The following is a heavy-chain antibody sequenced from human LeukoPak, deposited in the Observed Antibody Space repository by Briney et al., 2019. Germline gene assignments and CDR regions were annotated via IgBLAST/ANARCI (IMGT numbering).Heavy chain of an antibody. CDR3: VSQYTNKPIDY. CDR1: GFSFSDYW. J-gene: IGHJ4*02. D-gene: IGHD2-8*01. CDR2: ISIDGSST. V-gene: IGHV3-74*01. Sequence: GGSLRLSCAASGFSFSDYWMHWVRQVPGKGLLWVSRISIDGSSTIYADSVEGRFTISRDNAKNTLYLQMNSLRVEDTAVYYCVSQYTNKPIDYWGQGTLVAVSS.